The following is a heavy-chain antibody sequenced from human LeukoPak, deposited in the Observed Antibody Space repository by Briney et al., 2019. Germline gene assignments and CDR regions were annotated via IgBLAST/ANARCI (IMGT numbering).Heavy chain of an antibody. CDR2: INHLGST. J-gene: IGHJ4*02. V-gene: IGHV4-34*01. Sequence: AWETLSLTCGVYGGSFSGYYYNWIRQSPGKGLEWIAEINHLGSTNYNPSLKSRVAISIDTSKSQFSLRLYSVTAADTAVYYCARGGYNIDWMKDATDYWGQGTLVTVSS. D-gene: IGHD3-9*01. CDR3: ARGGYNIDWMKDATDY. CDR1: GGSFSGYY.